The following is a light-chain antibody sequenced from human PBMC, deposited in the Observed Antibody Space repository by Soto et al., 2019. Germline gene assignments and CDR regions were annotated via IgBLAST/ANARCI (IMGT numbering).Light chain of an antibody. V-gene: IGKV3-20*01. CDR3: QQYDSPPIT. CDR2: GAS. J-gene: IGKJ5*01. CDR1: QSVSSSY. Sequence: EIVFTQSPGTRSLSPGERATLSCRPSQSVSSSYLAWYQQKPGQAPSLLIYGASRRATGIPDRFSGSGSGTDFTLTISRLEPEDFAVYYCQQYDSPPITFGQGTRLEIK.